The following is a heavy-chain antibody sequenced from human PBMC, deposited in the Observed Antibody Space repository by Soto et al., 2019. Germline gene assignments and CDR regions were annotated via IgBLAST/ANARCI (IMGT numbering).Heavy chain of an antibody. D-gene: IGHD4-17*01. CDR2: GSYSGTT. V-gene: IGHV4-61*01. Sequence: PSETLSLTCTVSGVSVSGGSFYWAWIRQPPGKGLEWIGFGSYSGTTNYKPSLKSRVTISVDTSRSQISLKVSSLTAADTAVYYCDRGATVTQYDYWGQGTLVTVSS. J-gene: IGHJ4*02. CDR3: DRGATVTQYDY. CDR1: GVSVSGGSFY.